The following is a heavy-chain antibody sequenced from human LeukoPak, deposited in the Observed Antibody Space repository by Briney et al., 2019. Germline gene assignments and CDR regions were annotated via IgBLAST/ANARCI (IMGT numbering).Heavy chain of an antibody. D-gene: IGHD6-19*01. CDR3: ASGQWLLEGTHYYYYYKDV. V-gene: IGHV1-8*01. Sequence: ASVKVSCKASGYTFTSYDINWVRQATGQGLEWMGWMNPNSGNTGYAQKFQGRVTMTRNTSISTAYMELSSLRSEDTAVYYCASGQWLLEGTHYYYYYKDVWGKGTAVTVSS. CDR1: GYTFTSYD. J-gene: IGHJ6*03. CDR2: MNPNSGNT.